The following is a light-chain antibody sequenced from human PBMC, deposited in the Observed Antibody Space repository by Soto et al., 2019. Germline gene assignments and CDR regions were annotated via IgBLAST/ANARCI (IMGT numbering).Light chain of an antibody. CDR3: SSYTSSSTLEV. J-gene: IGLJ1*01. CDR1: SSDVGGYNY. CDR2: DVS. Sequence: QAASVSGSPGQSITISCTGTSSDVGGYNYVSWYQQYPGKAPKVMIYDVSNRPSGVSNRFSGSKSGNTASLTISGLQAEDEADYYCSSYTSSSTLEVFGTGTKLTVL. V-gene: IGLV2-14*01.